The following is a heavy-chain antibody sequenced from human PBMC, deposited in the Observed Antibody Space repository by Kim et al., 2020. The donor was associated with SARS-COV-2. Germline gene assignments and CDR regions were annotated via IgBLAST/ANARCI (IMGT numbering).Heavy chain of an antibody. CDR1: GGSFSGYY. Sequence: SETLSLTCAVYGGSFSGYYWSWIRQPPGKGLEWIGEINHSGSTNYNPSLKSRVTISVDTSKNQFSLKLSSVTAADTAVYYCARGLHPGRPRAGRRLGPYFDYWGQGTLVTVSS. CDR2: INHSGST. J-gene: IGHJ4*02. V-gene: IGHV4-34*01. CDR3: ARGLHPGRPRAGRRLGPYFDY.